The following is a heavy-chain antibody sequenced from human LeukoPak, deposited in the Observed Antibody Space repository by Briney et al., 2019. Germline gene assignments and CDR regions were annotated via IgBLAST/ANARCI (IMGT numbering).Heavy chain of an antibody. J-gene: IGHJ4*02. CDR3: AKAGPVVRGFIGYY. CDR2: ISRYGGNI. Sequence: GGSLRLSCAASGFTFSSYDMSWVRQAPGTGLEWVSGISRYGGNIYYAESVKGRFTISRDNSKNTLYLQLNSVRAEDTAIYYCAKAGPVVRGFIGYYWGQGTLVTVSS. CDR1: GFTFSSYD. D-gene: IGHD3-10*01. V-gene: IGHV3-23*01.